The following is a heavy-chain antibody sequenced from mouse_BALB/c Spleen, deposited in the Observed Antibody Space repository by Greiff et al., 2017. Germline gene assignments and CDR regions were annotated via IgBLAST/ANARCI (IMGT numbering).Heavy chain of an antibody. CDR3: AREIYDGYYAMDY. CDR2: IWGDGST. J-gene: IGHJ4*01. CDR1: GFSLTGYG. Sequence: QVQLKQSGPGLVAPSQSLSITCTVSGFSLTGYGVNWVRQPPGKGLEWLGMIWGDGSTDYNSALKSRLSISKDNSKSQVFLKMNSLQTDDTARYYCAREIYDGYYAMDYWGQGTSVTVAS. V-gene: IGHV2-6-7*01. D-gene: IGHD2-3*01.